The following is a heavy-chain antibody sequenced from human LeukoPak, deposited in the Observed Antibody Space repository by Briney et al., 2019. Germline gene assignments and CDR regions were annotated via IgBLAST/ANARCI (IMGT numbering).Heavy chain of an antibody. CDR3: ARLNDYYGSGSVDY. CDR1: GGSISSYY. CDR2: IYYSGST. Sequence: SETLSLTCTVSGGSISSYYWSWIRQPPGKGLEWIGYIYYSGSTNYNPSLKSRVTTSVDTSKNQFSLKLSSVTAADTAVYYCARLNDYYGSGSVDYWGQGTLVTVSS. V-gene: IGHV4-59*08. D-gene: IGHD3-10*01. J-gene: IGHJ4*02.